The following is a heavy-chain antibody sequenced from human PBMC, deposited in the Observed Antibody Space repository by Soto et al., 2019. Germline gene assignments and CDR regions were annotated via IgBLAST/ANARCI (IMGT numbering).Heavy chain of an antibody. V-gene: IGHV4-39*07. Sequence: SETLSLTCTVSGGSISSSSYYWGWIRQPPGKGLEWIGEINHSGSTNYNPSLKSRVTISVDTSKNQFSLKLSSVTAADTAVYYCARLMSERGVIRRDYYGMDVWGQGTTVTVSS. CDR1: GGSISSSSYY. CDR2: INHSGST. CDR3: ARLMSERGVIRRDYYGMDV. D-gene: IGHD3-10*01. J-gene: IGHJ6*02.